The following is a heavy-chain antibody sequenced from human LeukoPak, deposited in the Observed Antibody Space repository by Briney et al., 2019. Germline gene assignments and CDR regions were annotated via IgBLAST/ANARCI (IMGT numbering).Heavy chain of an antibody. D-gene: IGHD2-15*01. CDR1: GFTFSSYA. J-gene: IGHJ6*03. Sequence: GGSLRLSCAASGFTFSSYAMSWVRQAPGKGLEWVSAISGSGGSTYYADSVKGRFTTSRDNSKNTLYLQMNSLRAEDTAIYYCAKDAIVYYYYYMDVWGKGTTVTVSS. CDR3: AKDAIVYYYYYMDV. V-gene: IGHV3-23*01. CDR2: ISGSGGST.